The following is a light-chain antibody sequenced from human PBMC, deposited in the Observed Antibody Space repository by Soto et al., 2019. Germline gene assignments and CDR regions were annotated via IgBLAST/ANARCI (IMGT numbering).Light chain of an antibody. CDR3: SLFTSSRTNV. J-gene: IGLJ1*01. Sequence: QSSLAQPGAVVVSLGRCITFSFTGTSIAVVGYNSVSWYKQKPGNAPNLMIHDVSNRPSGVSNRFSGSKSCKTAFPKISRLQAEDEADYSSSLFTSSRTNVFGIGAKVTVL. CDR1: SIAVVGYNS. CDR2: DVS. V-gene: IGLV2-14*03.